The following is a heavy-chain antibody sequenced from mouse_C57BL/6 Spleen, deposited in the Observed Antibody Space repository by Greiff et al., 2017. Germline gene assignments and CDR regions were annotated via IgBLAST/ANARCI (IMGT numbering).Heavy chain of an antibody. V-gene: IGHV1-80*01. D-gene: IGHD1-1*01. Sequence: VQLQQSGAELVKPGASVKISCKASGYAFSSYWMNWVKQRPGKGLEWIGQIYPGDGDTNYNGKFKGKATLTADKSSSTAYMQLCSLTSEDSAVYFCARGYYCSGYAMDYWGQGTSVTVSS. CDR3: ARGYYCSGYAMDY. J-gene: IGHJ4*01. CDR2: IYPGDGDT. CDR1: GYAFSSYW.